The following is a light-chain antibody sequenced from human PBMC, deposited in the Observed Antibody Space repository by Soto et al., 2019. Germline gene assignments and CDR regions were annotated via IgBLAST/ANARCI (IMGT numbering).Light chain of an antibody. CDR3: ASWDARRIGYV. Sequence: VLTQPPSASGTPGQRVTISCSGSRSNIGTNPVNWYQHLPGAAPKLLIYNDNQRPSGVPDRFSGSRSGTSASLAISGLQSEDEADYYCASWDARRIGYVFGTGTKVTVL. CDR2: NDN. J-gene: IGLJ1*01. V-gene: IGLV1-44*01. CDR1: RSNIGTNP.